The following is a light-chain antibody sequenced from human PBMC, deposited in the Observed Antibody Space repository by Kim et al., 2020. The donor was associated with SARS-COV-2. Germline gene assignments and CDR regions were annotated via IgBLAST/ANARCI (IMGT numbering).Light chain of an antibody. Sequence: VSPGQTASISCSGDKLGDKYACWYQQKPGPSPVLVIYQDDKRPLGIPERFSGSNSGNTATLTISGTQAMDEADYYCQAWDTTTEAVFGGGTKLTVL. J-gene: IGLJ2*01. V-gene: IGLV3-1*01. CDR1: KLGDKY. CDR3: QAWDTTTEAV. CDR2: QDD.